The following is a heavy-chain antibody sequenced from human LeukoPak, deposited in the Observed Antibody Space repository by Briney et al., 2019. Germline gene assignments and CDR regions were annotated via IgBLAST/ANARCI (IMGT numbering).Heavy chain of an antibody. CDR1: GYTFSNFG. CDR3: ARDKDYSNYYDYYYYMDV. D-gene: IGHD4-11*01. CDR2: ISGGGDTT. J-gene: IGHJ6*03. Sequence: GGSLRLSCAASGYTFSNFGMSWVRQAPGRGLEWVSGISGGGDTTYYAESVKGRFTISRDNSKNTLYLQMNSLRAEDTAVYYCARDKDYSNYYDYYYYMDVWGKGTTVTVSS. V-gene: IGHV3-23*01.